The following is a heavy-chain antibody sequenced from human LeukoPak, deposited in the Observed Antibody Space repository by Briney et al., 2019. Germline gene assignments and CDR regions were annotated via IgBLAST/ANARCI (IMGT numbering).Heavy chain of an antibody. CDR1: GFTFSSYG. CDR2: ISYDGSNK. D-gene: IGHD5-12*01. Sequence: GGSLRLSCAASGFTFSSYGMHWVRQAPGKGLEWVAVISYDGSNKYYADSVKGRFTISRDNSKNTLYLQMNSLRAEDTAVYYCAKDGREWPRSLDYWGQGTLVTVSS. CDR3: AKDGREWPRSLDY. J-gene: IGHJ4*02. V-gene: IGHV3-30*18.